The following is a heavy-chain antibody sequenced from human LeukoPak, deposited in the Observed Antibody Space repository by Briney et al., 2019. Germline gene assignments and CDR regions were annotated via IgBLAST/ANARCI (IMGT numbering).Heavy chain of an antibody. Sequence: SETLSLTCAVYGGSFSGYYWSWIRQPPGEGLEWIGEINHSGSTNYNPSLKSRVTISVDTSKNQFSLKLSSVTAADTAVYYCARGTRTMVRGVISTYYYYGMDVWGQGTTVTVSS. CDR1: GGSFSGYY. CDR3: ARGTRTMVRGVISTYYYYGMDV. J-gene: IGHJ6*02. V-gene: IGHV4-34*01. CDR2: INHSGST. D-gene: IGHD3-10*01.